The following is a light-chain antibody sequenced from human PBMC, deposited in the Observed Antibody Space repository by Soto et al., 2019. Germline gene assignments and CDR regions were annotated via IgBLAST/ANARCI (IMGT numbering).Light chain of an antibody. CDR1: SSNIGSNT. V-gene: IGLV1-44*01. Sequence: QSVLTQPPSASGTPGQTVTVSCSGGSSNIGSNTVNWYQQVPGTAPKLLIYSDDQRPSGVPDRFSGSKSGTSASLAISGLRSEDEADFYCAAWDDSLSGFYVFGTWTKVTVL. CDR2: SDD. J-gene: IGLJ1*01. CDR3: AAWDDSLSGFYV.